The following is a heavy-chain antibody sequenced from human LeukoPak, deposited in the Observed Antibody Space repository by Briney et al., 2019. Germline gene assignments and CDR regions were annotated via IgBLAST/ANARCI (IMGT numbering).Heavy chain of an antibody. CDR1: GFTFGSYG. D-gene: IGHD1-26*01. J-gene: IGHJ6*03. V-gene: IGHV3-30*18. CDR3: AKVGSRYSYYYMDV. Sequence: GGSLRLSCAASGFTFGSYGMHWVRQAPGKGLEWVAIIAYDGSNHNYADSVKGRFTISRENSKSTLFLQMNSLRVEDTAVYYCAKVGSRYSYYYMDVWGKGTTVIVSS. CDR2: IAYDGSNH.